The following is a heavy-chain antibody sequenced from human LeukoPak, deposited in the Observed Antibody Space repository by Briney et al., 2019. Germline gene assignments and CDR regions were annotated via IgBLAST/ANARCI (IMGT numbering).Heavy chain of an antibody. CDR3: ARDSSYSSSWGDWYFDL. Sequence: SEALSLTCTVSGGSISSYYWSWIRQPPGKGLEWIGYIYYSGSTNYNPSLKSRVTISVDTSKNQFSLKLSSVTAADTAVYYCARDSSYSSSWGDWYFDLWGRGTLVTVSS. J-gene: IGHJ2*01. CDR2: IYYSGST. D-gene: IGHD6-13*01. V-gene: IGHV4-59*01. CDR1: GGSISSYY.